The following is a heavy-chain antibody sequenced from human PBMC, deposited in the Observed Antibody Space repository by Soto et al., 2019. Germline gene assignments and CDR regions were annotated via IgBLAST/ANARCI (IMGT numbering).Heavy chain of an antibody. J-gene: IGHJ6*02. Sequence: ASVKVSCNASGYTFTSYGISWVRQAPGQGLEWMGWISAYNGNTNYAQKLQGRVTMTTDTSTSTAYMELRSLRSDDTAVYYCARVVSSSWYGYYYGMDVWGQGTTVTVSS. D-gene: IGHD6-13*01. CDR2: ISAYNGNT. CDR1: GYTFTSYG. V-gene: IGHV1-18*04. CDR3: ARVVSSSWYGYYYGMDV.